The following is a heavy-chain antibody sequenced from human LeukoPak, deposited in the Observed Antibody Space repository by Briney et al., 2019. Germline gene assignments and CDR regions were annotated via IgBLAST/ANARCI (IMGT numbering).Heavy chain of an antibody. J-gene: IGHJ4*02. D-gene: IGHD3-16*02. CDR1: GYTLTAYY. V-gene: IGHV1-2*06. CDR2: INPNSGGT. CDR3: ARGGYDYVWGSYRF. Sequence: ASVKVSCKASGYTLTAYYIYWVRQAPGQGLEWMGRINPNSGGTDYAQNFQGRVTMTRDTSISTAYMELSRLRSDDTAVYYCARGGYDYVWGSYRFWGQGTLVTVSS.